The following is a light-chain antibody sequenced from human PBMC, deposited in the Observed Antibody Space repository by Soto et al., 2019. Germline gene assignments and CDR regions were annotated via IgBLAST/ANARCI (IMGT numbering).Light chain of an antibody. V-gene: IGKV1-5*01. CDR3: QQYNSYSGT. CDR2: DAS. Sequence: DIHMTQSPSTLSASVGDRVTITCRASQSVSSWLAWYQQKPGKAPKLLIYDASGLESGVPSRFSGSGSGTEFTLTISSLQPDDFSTYYGQQYNSYSGTFGQGTKVDIK. J-gene: IGKJ1*01. CDR1: QSVSSW.